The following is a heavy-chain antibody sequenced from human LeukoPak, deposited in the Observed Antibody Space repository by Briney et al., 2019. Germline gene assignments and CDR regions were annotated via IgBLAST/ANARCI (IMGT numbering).Heavy chain of an antibody. CDR3: ARGGLRTYYDFWSGYFHLDY. CDR1: GGSFSGYY. V-gene: IGHV4-59*12. D-gene: IGHD3-3*01. Sequence: SETLSLTCAVYGGSFSGYYWSWIRQPPGKGLEWIGYIYYSGSTNYNPSLKSRVTISVDTSKNQFSLKLSSVTAADTAVYYCARGGLRTYYDFWSGYFHLDYWGQGTLVTVSS. J-gene: IGHJ4*02. CDR2: IYYSGST.